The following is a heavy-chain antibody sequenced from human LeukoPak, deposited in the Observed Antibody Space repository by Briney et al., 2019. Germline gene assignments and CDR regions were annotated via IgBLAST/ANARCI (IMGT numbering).Heavy chain of an antibody. CDR2: ISAYNGNT. CDR3: ARASDYYDSSGSHFDS. Sequence: ASVKVSCKASGYTFTSYGISWVRQAPGHGLEWMGRISAYNGNTNYVQKLQGRVTMTTDTSTTTAYMELNNLRSDDTAVYYCARASDYYDSSGSHFDSWGQGTLVTVSS. CDR1: GYTFTSYG. V-gene: IGHV1-18*01. J-gene: IGHJ4*02. D-gene: IGHD3-22*01.